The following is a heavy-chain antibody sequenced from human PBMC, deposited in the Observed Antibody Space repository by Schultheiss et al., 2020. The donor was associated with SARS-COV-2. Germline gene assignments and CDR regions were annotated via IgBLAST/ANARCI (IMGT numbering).Heavy chain of an antibody. D-gene: IGHD3-10*01. CDR2: IYHSGST. V-gene: IGHV4-4*02. J-gene: IGHJ6*03. CDR3: ARVSYYGSGSYGYYYYMDV. CDR1: GGSISSSNW. Sequence: SETLSLTCTVSGGSISSSNWWSWVRQPPGKGLEWIGEIYHSGSTNYNPSLKSRVTISVDTSKNQFSLKLSSVTAADTAVYYCARVSYYGSGSYGYYYYMDVWGKGTTVTVSS.